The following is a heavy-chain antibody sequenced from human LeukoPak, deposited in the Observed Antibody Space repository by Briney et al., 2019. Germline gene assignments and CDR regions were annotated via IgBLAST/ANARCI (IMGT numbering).Heavy chain of an antibody. CDR1: GGSISSGSYY. D-gene: IGHD6-19*01. V-gene: IGHV4-61*02. Sequence: QTLSLTCTVSGGSISSGSYYWSWIRQPAGKGLEWIGRFYTSGSTNYSPSLKSRVTISADTSKNQFSLKLSSVTAADTAVYYCARGHSSGWLYFDCWGQGTLVTVSS. CDR3: ARGHSSGWLYFDC. CDR2: FYTSGST. J-gene: IGHJ4*02.